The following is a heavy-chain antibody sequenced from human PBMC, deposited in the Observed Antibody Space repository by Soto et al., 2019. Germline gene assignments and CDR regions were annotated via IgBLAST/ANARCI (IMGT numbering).Heavy chain of an antibody. V-gene: IGHV3-30*18. J-gene: IGHJ5*02. Sequence: QVQLVESGGGVVQPGRSLRLSCAASGFTFSSYGMHWVRQAPGKGLEWVAVISYDGSNKYYADSVKGRFTISRDNSKNTLYLQMNSLRAEDKAVYYCAKDLEERGYCSSTSCYGGNWFDPWGQGTLVTVSS. CDR1: GFTFSSYG. D-gene: IGHD2-2*01. CDR2: ISYDGSNK. CDR3: AKDLEERGYCSSTSCYGGNWFDP.